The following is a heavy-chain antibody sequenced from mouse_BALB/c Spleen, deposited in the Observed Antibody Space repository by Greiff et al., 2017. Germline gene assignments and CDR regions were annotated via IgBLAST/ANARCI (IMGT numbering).Heavy chain of an antibody. V-gene: IGHV7-3*02. CDR2: IRNKANGYTT. Sequence: EVQLVDSGGGLVQPGGSLRLSCATSGFTFTDYYLSWVRQPPGKALEWLGFIRNKANGYTTAYSASVTGRFTISRDNSQIILYLQMNTMRAEDNATDYCARDRPRGAMDYWGQGTSVTVSS. CDR1: GFTFTDYY. J-gene: IGHJ4*01. CDR3: ARDRPRGAMDY.